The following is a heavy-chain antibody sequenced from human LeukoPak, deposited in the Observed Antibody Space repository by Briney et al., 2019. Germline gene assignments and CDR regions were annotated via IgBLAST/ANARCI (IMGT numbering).Heavy chain of an antibody. V-gene: IGHV4-61*02. Sequence: SETLSLTCTVSGGSISSGSYYWSWIRQPAGKGLEWIGRIYTSGSTNYNPSLKSRVTISVDTSKNQFSLKLSSVTAADTAVYYCARGAGAFDYWGQGTLVTISS. J-gene: IGHJ4*02. D-gene: IGHD3-10*01. CDR3: ARGAGAFDY. CDR2: IYTSGST. CDR1: GGSISSGSYY.